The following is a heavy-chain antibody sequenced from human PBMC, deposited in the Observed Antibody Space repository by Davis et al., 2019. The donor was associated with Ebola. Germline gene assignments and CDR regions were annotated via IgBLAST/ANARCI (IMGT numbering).Heavy chain of an antibody. J-gene: IGHJ4*02. Sequence: PGGSLRLSCTVSGFTFSNYGLHWIRQAPGKGLEWVAVIWYDGSNKYYADSVKGRFTISRDNSKNTLYLQMNSLRAEDTAVYYCANLDYGGNSGLDYWGQGTLVTVSS. D-gene: IGHD4-23*01. CDR2: IWYDGSNK. CDR1: GFTFSNYG. CDR3: ANLDYGGNSGLDY. V-gene: IGHV3-33*08.